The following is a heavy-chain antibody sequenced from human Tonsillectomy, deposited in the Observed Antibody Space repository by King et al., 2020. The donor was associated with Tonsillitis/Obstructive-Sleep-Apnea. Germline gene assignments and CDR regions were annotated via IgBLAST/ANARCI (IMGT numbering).Heavy chain of an antibody. D-gene: IGHD6-6*01. CDR3: ARQRIAARPRDMDV. J-gene: IGHJ6*03. CDR1: GVSTSSSNFY. CDR2: IYYSGST. Sequence: LQLQESGPGLVKPSETLSLTCNVSGVSTSSSNFYWGWIRKSPGKGLEWIGSIYYSGSTYYNPSLKSRVTISGDTSKNQFSLKLSSVTAADTAVYYCARQRIAARPRDMDVWGKGTTVTVSS. V-gene: IGHV4-39*01.